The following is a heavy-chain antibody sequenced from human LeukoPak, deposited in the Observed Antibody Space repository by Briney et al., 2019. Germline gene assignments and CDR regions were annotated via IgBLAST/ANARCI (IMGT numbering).Heavy chain of an antibody. Sequence: GESLKISCKGSGYSFTSYWIGWVRQMPGKGLEWMGIIYPGDSDTRYSPSFQGQVTISADKSISTAYLQWSSLKASDTAMYYCARRSILSSSDYYYYYMDVWGKGTTVTVSS. CDR1: GYSFTSYW. CDR3: ARRSILSSSDYYYYYMDV. J-gene: IGHJ6*03. CDR2: IYPGDSDT. D-gene: IGHD6-13*01. V-gene: IGHV5-51*01.